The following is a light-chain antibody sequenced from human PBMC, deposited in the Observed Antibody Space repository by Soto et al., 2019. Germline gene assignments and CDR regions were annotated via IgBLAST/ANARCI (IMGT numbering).Light chain of an antibody. J-gene: IGKJ4*01. CDR3: QQYNVWPLT. V-gene: IGKV3-15*01. Sequence: EIVMTQSPATLSVSPGERATLSCRASQSVSSNLAWYQQKPGQTPKLLSYVASTRATGIPARFSGSGSGTEFTLAICILQSEDFAVYYCQQYNVWPLTFGGGTKVEF. CDR2: VAS. CDR1: QSVSSN.